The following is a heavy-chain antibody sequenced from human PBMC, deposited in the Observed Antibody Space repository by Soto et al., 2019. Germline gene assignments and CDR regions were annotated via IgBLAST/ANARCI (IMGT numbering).Heavy chain of an antibody. D-gene: IGHD3-22*01. J-gene: IGHJ4*02. CDR2: ISGSGGST. CDR3: SKDQGGITMIVVVITAFDY. Sequence: GGSLRLSCAASGFTFSSYAMSWVRQAPGKGLEWVSAISGSGGSTYYADSVKGRFTISRDNSKNTLYLQMNSLRAEDTAVYFCSKDQGGITMIVVVITAFDYWGQGTLVTVSS. V-gene: IGHV3-23*01. CDR1: GFTFSSYA.